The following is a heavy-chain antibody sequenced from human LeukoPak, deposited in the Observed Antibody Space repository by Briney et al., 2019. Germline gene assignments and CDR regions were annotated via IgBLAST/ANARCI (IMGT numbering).Heavy chain of an antibody. V-gene: IGHV4-34*01. CDR1: GGSFSGYY. J-gene: IGHJ5*02. CDR3: ARDPWYPSHWFDP. CDR2: INHSGST. D-gene: IGHD2-15*01. Sequence: SETQSLTCAVYGGSFSGYYWSWIRQPPGKGLEWIGEINHSGSTNYNPSLKSRVTISVDTSKNQFSLKLSSATAADTAVYYCARDPWYPSHWFDPWGQGTLVTVSS.